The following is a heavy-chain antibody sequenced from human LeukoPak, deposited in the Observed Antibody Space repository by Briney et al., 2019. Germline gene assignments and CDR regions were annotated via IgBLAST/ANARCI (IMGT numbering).Heavy chain of an antibody. CDR3: TTFGLAATFVDY. V-gene: IGHV3-15*01. J-gene: IGHJ4*02. CDR1: GFTFSNAL. D-gene: IGHD2-15*01. CDR2: IKSKTDGGTT. Sequence: GGSLRLSCAASGFTFSNALMSWVRQAPGKGLEWVGRIKSKTDGGTTDYAAPVKGRFTISRDDSKNTLYLQMNSLKTEDTAVYYCTTFGLAATFVDYWGQGTLVTVSS.